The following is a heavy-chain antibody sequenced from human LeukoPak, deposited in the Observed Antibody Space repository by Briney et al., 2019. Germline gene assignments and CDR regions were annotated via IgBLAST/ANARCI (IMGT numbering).Heavy chain of an antibody. CDR1: GGSISSNNW. CDR2: IYHSGGT. CDR3: AKSNGYGLIDI. V-gene: IGHV4-4*02. Sequence: SETLSLTCAVSGGSISSNNWWNWVRQPPGKGLEWIGEIYHSGGTNYNPSLKSRVTISVDKSRNQFSLKLNSVTAADTAVYYCAKSNGYGLIDIWGQGTMVTVSS. J-gene: IGHJ3*02. D-gene: IGHD3-22*01.